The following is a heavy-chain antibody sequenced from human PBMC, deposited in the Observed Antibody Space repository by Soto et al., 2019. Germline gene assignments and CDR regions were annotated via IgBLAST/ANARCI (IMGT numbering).Heavy chain of an antibody. CDR3: AYMTTVTTGFDY. CDR2: ISYDGSNK. Sequence: GGSLRLSCAASGFTFSSYGMHWVRQAPGKGLEWVAVISYDGSNKYYADSVKGRFTISRDNSKNTLYLQMNSLRAEDTAVYYCAYMTTVTTGFDYWGQGTLVTVSS. CDR1: GFTFSSYG. D-gene: IGHD4-17*01. V-gene: IGHV3-30*03. J-gene: IGHJ4*02.